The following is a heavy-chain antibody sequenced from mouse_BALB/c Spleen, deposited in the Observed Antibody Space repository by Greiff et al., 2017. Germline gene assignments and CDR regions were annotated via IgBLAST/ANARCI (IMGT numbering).Heavy chain of an antibody. V-gene: IGHV2-9*02. CDR1: GFSLTSYG. CDR2: IWAGGST. D-gene: IGHD2-13*01. Sequence: VQGVESGPGLVAPSQSLSITCTVSGFSLTSYGVHWVRQPPGKGLEWLGVIWAGGSTNYNSALMSRLSISKDNSKSQVFLKMNSLQTDDTAMYYCARDEGLQDSYAMDYWGQGTSVTVSS. CDR3: ARDEGLQDSYAMDY. J-gene: IGHJ4*01.